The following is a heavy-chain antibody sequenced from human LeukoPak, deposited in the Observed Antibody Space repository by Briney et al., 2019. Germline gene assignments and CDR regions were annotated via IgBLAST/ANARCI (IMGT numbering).Heavy chain of an antibody. J-gene: IGHJ4*02. CDR3: ARGVSPLDY. V-gene: IGHV4-4*07. D-gene: IGHD2-8*01. Sequence: SETLSLTCTVSGGSISSYYWSWVRQPAGKGLEWIGRIQSSGSTNHNPSLKSRVTMSVDTSKFQFSLKLSSVTATDTAVYYCARGVSPLDYWGQGTLVTVSS. CDR2: IQSSGST. CDR1: GGSISSYY.